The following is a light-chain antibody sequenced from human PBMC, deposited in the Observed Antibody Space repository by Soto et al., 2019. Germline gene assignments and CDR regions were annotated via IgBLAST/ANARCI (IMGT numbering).Light chain of an antibody. Sequence: EIVLTQSPATLSLSPGERATHSCRASQNVSSYLAWYQQKPGQAPRLLIYDASNRATGIPARFSGSGSGTDFTLTISSLEPEDFAVYYCQQRSNWPPFTFGPGTKVDIK. J-gene: IGKJ3*01. V-gene: IGKV3-11*01. CDR2: DAS. CDR1: QNVSSY. CDR3: QQRSNWPPFT.